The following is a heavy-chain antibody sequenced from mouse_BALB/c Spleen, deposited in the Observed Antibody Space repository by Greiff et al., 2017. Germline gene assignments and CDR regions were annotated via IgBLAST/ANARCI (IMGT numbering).Heavy chain of an antibody. V-gene: IGHV4-1*02. CDR3: ARRARATSDYFDY. Sequence: EVKLVESGGGLVQPGGSLKLSCAASGFDFSRYWMSWVRQAPGKGLEWIGEINPDSSTINYTPSLKDKFIISRDNAKNTLYLQMSKVRSEDTALYYCARRARATSDYFDYWGQGTTLTVSS. D-gene: IGHD3-1*01. CDR2: INPDSSTI. J-gene: IGHJ2*01. CDR1: GFDFSRYW.